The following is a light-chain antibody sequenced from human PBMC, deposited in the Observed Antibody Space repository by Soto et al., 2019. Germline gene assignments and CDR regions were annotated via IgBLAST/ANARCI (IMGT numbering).Light chain of an antibody. CDR2: QVA. V-gene: IGKV2-30*01. J-gene: IGKJ1*01. CDR1: QTLVYSDGITY. CDR3: MYGTGWPWT. Sequence: EVVMTQSPLSLPVTLGQPASISCRSSQTLVYSDGITYLNWFQQRPADSPRRLIYQVANRDSGVPDRFSGSESGTDFTLRISRVEADDVGVYYCMYGTGWPWTFGQGTKVDIE.